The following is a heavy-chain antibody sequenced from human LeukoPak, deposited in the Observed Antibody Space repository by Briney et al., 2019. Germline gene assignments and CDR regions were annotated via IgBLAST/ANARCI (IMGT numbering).Heavy chain of an antibody. CDR2: IGTAGDT. D-gene: IGHD4-17*01. CDR3: ARATVTTHLFDY. J-gene: IGHJ4*02. Sequence: PGGSLRLSCAASGFTFSSYDMHWVRQATGKGLEWVSAIGTAGDTYYPGSVKGRSTISRENAKNSLYLQMNSLRAGDTAVYYCARATVTTHLFDYWGQGTLVTVSS. CDR1: GFTFSSYD. V-gene: IGHV3-13*01.